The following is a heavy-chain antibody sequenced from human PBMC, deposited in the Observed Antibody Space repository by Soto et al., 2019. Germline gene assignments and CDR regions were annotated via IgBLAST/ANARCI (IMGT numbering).Heavy chain of an antibody. D-gene: IGHD2-8*02. Sequence: ETLSLTCTVSVGSISSYYWSWIRQPPGKGLEWIGYIYYSGSTNYNPSLKSRVTISVDTSKNQFSLKLSSVTAADKAVYYCARGYWALRAFDIWGQGTMVTVSS. CDR1: VGSISSYY. CDR2: IYYSGST. J-gene: IGHJ3*02. CDR3: ARGYWALRAFDI. V-gene: IGHV4-59*01.